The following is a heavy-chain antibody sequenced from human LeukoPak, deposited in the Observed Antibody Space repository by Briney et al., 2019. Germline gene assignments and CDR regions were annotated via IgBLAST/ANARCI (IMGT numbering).Heavy chain of an antibody. CDR1: GGSISMYY. J-gene: IGHJ3*02. D-gene: IGHD3-10*01. Sequence: PADTLSLTCTVSGGSISMYYWSWTRQPGGKGLECIVCIYTSGSTKYNPSLKSRVTMSVETSKNQSSLKLSSVTAADTAVYYCARDLFYGAGSSDAFDIWGQGTMVTVSS. CDR2: IYTSGST. V-gene: IGHV4-4*07. CDR3: ARDLFYGAGSSDAFDI.